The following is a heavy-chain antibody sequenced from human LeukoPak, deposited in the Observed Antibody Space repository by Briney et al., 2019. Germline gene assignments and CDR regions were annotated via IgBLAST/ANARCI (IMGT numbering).Heavy chain of an antibody. CDR1: GFTVSSNY. V-gene: IGHV3-66*02. CDR3: ARESSGDGIDI. CDR2: IYSGGNT. Sequence: SGGSLRLSCAASGFTVSSNYMNWVRQAPGKGLEWVSVIYSGGNTYYADSVKGRFTISRDISKNTLYLQMNSLRAEDTAVYYCARESSGDGIDIWGQGTMVIVSS. J-gene: IGHJ3*02.